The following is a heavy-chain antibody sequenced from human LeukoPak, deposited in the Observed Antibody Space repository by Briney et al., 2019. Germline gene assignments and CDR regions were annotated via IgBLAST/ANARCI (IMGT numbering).Heavy chain of an antibody. D-gene: IGHD3-22*01. CDR1: GYTFTVYY. Sequence: GASVKVSCKASGYTFTVYYMHWVRQAPGQGLEWMGRINPNSGGTNYAQNFHGRVTMTRDTSISTAYLDLSRLSSDDTAVYYCAREAIKYYYDSSGYPRPIWGQGTLVTVSS. CDR2: INPNSGGT. J-gene: IGHJ4*02. V-gene: IGHV1-2*06. CDR3: AREAIKYYYDSSGYPRPI.